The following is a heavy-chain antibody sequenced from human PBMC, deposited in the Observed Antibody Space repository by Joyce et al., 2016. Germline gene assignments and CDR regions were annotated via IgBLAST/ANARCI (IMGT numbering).Heavy chain of an antibody. J-gene: IGHJ4*02. CDR3: TTVTTPTDN. Sequence: VRLVESGGDSVQPGGSLRLSCAASGFTFSGFWMHWVRQTPGKGLVWVSRINSHGNSTNYADFAKGRFTVSRDNAKNTLFLQMDSLRVEDTAVYFCTTVTTPTDNWGQGTLVTVSP. CDR2: INSHGNST. D-gene: IGHD4-17*01. V-gene: IGHV3-74*01. CDR1: GFTFSGFW.